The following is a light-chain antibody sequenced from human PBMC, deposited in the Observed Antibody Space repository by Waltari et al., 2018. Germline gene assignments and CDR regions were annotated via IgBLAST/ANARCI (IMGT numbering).Light chain of an antibody. CDR2: DAA. CDR3: QQYNHWPPWT. V-gene: IGKV3-15*01. Sequence: EVVMTQSPGTLSVSPGGTVTLSCRASQGLNTKLAWYQQKPGQPPRRLIYDAATRATGVPARFSGSGSGTDFILTISRLQSEDCAVYYCQQYNHWPPWTFGPGTRVEIK. J-gene: IGKJ1*01. CDR1: QGLNTK.